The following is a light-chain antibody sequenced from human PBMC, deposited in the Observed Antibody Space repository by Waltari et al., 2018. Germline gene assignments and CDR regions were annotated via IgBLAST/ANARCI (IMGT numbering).Light chain of an antibody. Sequence: SYDLSQPPSVSVSPGQTATITCSGDDLGNKNVCWYQQKPGQSPTLVIFQKSKRPSGIPERFSGANSGNTATLTITGTQPMDEGDDYCQAWDTNSVVFGGGTQLTVL. CDR3: QAWDTNSVV. CDR1: DLGNKN. V-gene: IGLV3-1*01. CDR2: QKS. J-gene: IGLJ2*01.